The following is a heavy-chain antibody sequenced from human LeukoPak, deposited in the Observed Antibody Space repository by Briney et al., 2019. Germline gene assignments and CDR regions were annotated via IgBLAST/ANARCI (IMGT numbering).Heavy chain of an antibody. V-gene: IGHV4-59*01. CDR2: IYYSGST. Sequence: KASETLSLTCTVSGGSISSYYWSWIRQPPGKGLEWIGYIYYSGSTNYNPSLKSRVTISVDTSKNQFSLKLSSVTAADTAVYYCARGKRRSIIWQQLSFWFDPWGQGTLVTVSS. D-gene: IGHD6-13*01. CDR1: GGSISSYY. J-gene: IGHJ5*02. CDR3: ARGKRRSIIWQQLSFWFDP.